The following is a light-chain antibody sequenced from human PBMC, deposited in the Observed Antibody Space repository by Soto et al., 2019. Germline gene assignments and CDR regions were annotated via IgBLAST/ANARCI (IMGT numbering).Light chain of an antibody. V-gene: IGKV3-20*01. CDR3: QQYGSSPLT. J-gene: IGKJ4*01. CDR1: QTVKNDY. CDR2: GAS. Sequence: ETVLTQSPGTLSLSPGEGATLSCRASQTVKNDYLAWYQQRRGLPPRLLIFGASGRATGIPDRFSGSGSGIDFTLTITRLQPEDFAVYYCQQYGSSPLTFGGGTKVETK.